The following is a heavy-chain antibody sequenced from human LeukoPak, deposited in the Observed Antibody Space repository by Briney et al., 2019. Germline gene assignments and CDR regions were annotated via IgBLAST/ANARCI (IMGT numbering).Heavy chain of an antibody. CDR2: ISGSGGST. Sequence: PGGSLRLSCAASGFTFSSYAMSWVRQAPGKGLEWVSAISGSGGSTYYADSVKGRFTISRDNSKNTLYLQMNSLRAEDTAVYYCAKDFPRGYSSGWTSAGFGYYYYYMDVWGKGTTVTVSS. CDR3: AKDFPRGYSSGWTSAGFGYYYYYMDV. V-gene: IGHV3-23*01. CDR1: GFTFSSYA. D-gene: IGHD6-19*01. J-gene: IGHJ6*03.